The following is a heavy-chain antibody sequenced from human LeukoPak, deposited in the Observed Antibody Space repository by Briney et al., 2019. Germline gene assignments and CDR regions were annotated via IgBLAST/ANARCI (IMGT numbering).Heavy chain of an antibody. V-gene: IGHV3-21*01. Sequence: PGGSLRLSCAASGFTFFSYTMNWVRQAPGKGLEWVSSISSTRSYIYYADSVKGRFTISRDNAKNSLYLQMNSLRAEDTAVYYCARDLSRWHWKAWFDPWGQGTLVTVSS. CDR1: GFTFFSYT. D-gene: IGHD1-1*01. CDR2: ISSTRSYI. J-gene: IGHJ5*02. CDR3: ARDLSRWHWKAWFDP.